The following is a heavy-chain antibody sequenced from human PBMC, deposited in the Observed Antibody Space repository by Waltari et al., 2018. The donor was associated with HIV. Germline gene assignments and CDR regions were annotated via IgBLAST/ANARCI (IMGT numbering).Heavy chain of an antibody. Sequence: QLQLQESGPGLVKPSETLSLTCTVSGGSIRSSSYYWGWIRQPPGKGLEWIGSIDYSGSTYDNPSLKSRVTISVDTSKNQFSLKLSSVTAADTAVYYCARAGYSSGWSGSCEFDYWGQGTLVTVSS. V-gene: IGHV4-39*01. CDR3: ARAGYSSGWSGSCEFDY. CDR2: IDYSGST. CDR1: GGSIRSSSYY. J-gene: IGHJ4*02. D-gene: IGHD6-19*01.